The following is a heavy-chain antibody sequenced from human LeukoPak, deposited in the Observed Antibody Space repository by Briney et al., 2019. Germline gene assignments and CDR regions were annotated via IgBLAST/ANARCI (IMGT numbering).Heavy chain of an antibody. J-gene: IGHJ3*02. CDR3: ARGSGRYYYDASHDAFDI. CDR1: GFTFTSYA. Sequence: GGSLRLSCAASGFTFTSYAISWVRQAPGKGLEWVSSVSGSAGSTYYADSVKGRFTIFRDISKNTLYLQMNSLRAEDTAVYYCARGSGRYYYDASHDAFDIWGQGTMVTVSS. D-gene: IGHD3-22*01. V-gene: IGHV3-23*01. CDR2: VSGSAGST.